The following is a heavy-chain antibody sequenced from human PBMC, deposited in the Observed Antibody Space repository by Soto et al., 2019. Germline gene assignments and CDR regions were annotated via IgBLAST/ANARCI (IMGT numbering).Heavy chain of an antibody. CDR3: INRQGLSRADS. CDR2: FHRSGPT. CDR1: ASSNANGHY. Sequence: PGATLSLTCDVSASSNANGHYWGGSRQPPGKGLEWPGSFHRSGPTYYRTSLKSRLAISVDMSKNRVSLSLKSVTAADTAIYYCINRQGLSRADSWGQGILVTVSS. D-gene: IGHD6-6*01. V-gene: IGHV4-38-2*01. J-gene: IGHJ5*01.